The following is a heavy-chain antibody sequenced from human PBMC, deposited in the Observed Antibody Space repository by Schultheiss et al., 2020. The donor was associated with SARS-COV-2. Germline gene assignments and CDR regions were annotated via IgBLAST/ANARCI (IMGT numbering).Heavy chain of an antibody. J-gene: IGHJ6*02. CDR1: GYTFTSYA. CDR3: AIPTADPRPPYYYGMDV. V-gene: IGHV1-3*01. D-gene: IGHD4-11*01. CDR2: INAGNGNT. Sequence: ASVKVSCKASGYTFTSYAMHWVRQAPGQRLEWMGWINAGNGNTKYSQKFQGRVTITRDTSASTAYMELSSLRSEDTAVYYCAIPTADPRPPYYYGMDVWGQGTTVTVSS.